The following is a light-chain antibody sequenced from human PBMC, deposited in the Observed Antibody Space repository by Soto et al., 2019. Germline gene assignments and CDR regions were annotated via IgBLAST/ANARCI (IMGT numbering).Light chain of an antibody. J-gene: IGKJ1*01. CDR1: QRISSN. CDR2: AAS. Sequence: EIVMTQSPATLSVSPGERATLSCRASQRISSNLAWYQHKTGQAPRLLIYAASTRATGIPARFSGSGSETEFTLTISSLQPDDFATYYCQQYNSYSWTFGQGTKVEIK. V-gene: IGKV3-15*01. CDR3: QQYNSYSWT.